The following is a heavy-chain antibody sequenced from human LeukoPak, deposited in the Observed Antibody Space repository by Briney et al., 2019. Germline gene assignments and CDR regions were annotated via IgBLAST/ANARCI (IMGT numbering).Heavy chain of an antibody. V-gene: IGHV5-51*01. CDR1: GYSFTSYW. J-gene: IGHJ3*02. CDR3: ARQPAILGDAFDI. CDR2: IYPGDPDT. D-gene: IGHD3-10*01. Sequence: GESLKISCKGSGYSFTSYWIGWVRQMPGKGLERMGIIYPGDPDTRYSPSFQGQVTISADKSISTAYLQWSSLKASDTAMYYCARQPAILGDAFDIWGQGTMVTVSS.